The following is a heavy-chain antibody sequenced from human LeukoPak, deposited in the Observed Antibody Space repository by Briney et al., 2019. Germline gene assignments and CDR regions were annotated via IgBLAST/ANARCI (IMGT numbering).Heavy chain of an antibody. CDR1: GYTLTDLS. CDR3: ATGRGYYSYYMDV. V-gene: IGHV1-24*01. J-gene: IGHJ6*03. D-gene: IGHD3-3*01. Sequence: ASVKVSCKVSGYTLTDLSTHWVRQAPGKGLEWVGGFDPEDGETIYAQKFQGRVSMTEDTSTDTAYMELSSLRSEDTAVYYCATGRGYYSYYMDVWGKGTTVTV. CDR2: FDPEDGET.